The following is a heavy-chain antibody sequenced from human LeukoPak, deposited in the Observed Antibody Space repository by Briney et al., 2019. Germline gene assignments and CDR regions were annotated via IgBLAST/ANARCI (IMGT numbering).Heavy chain of an antibody. V-gene: IGHV4-59*01. CDR1: GGSISSYY. J-gene: IGHJ4*02. CDR3: ARGEYYGSGSYYAYYFDY. D-gene: IGHD3-10*01. Sequence: SETLSLTCTVSGGSISSYYWSWIRKPPGKGLEWIGYIYYSGSTDYNPSLKSRVTISVDTSKNQSSLKLSSVTAADTAVYYCARGEYYGSGSYYAYYFDYWGQGTLVTVSS. CDR2: IYYSGST.